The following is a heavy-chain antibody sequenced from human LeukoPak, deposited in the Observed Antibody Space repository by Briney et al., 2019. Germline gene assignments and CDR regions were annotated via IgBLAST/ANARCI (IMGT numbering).Heavy chain of an antibody. CDR2: MIPIFGTA. Sequence: GASVKVSCKASGGTFSSYAFSWVRQAPAQGLEWMGGMIPIFGTANYAQKCQGRVTTTADKSTSTAYMELSSLRSEDTAVYYCARVRYCSSTSCRNFYYYYGMDVWGKGTTVTVSS. V-gene: IGHV1-69*06. D-gene: IGHD2-2*01. J-gene: IGHJ6*04. CDR3: ARVRYCSSTSCRNFYYYYGMDV. CDR1: GGTFSSYA.